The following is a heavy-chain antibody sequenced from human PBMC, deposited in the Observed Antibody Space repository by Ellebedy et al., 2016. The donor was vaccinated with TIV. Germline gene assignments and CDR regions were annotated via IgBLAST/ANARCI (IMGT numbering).Heavy chain of an antibody. J-gene: IGHJ5*02. D-gene: IGHD2-15*01. CDR3: AGYRWWSHGDWFNP. V-gene: IGHV4-31*03. CDR2: IYYSGST. CDR1: GGSISSGGYY. Sequence: SETLSLXXTVSGGSISSGGYYWSWIRQHPGKGLEWIGYIYYSGSTYYNPSLKSRVTISVDTSKNQFSLKLSSVTAADTAVYYCAGYRWWSHGDWFNPWGQGTLVTVSS.